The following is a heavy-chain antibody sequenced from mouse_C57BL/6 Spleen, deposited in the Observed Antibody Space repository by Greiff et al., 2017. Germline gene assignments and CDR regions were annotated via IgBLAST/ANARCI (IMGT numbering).Heavy chain of an antibody. CDR2: IHPNSGST. Sequence: QVQLQQPGAELVKPGASVKLSCKASGYTFTSYWMHWVKQRPGQGLEWIGMIHPNSGSTNYNEKFKSKATLTVDKSSSTAYMQLSSLTSEDSAVYYCARQIYYDYEYAMDYWGQGTSVTVSS. CDR3: ARQIYYDYEYAMDY. CDR1: GYTFTSYW. V-gene: IGHV1-64*01. J-gene: IGHJ4*01. D-gene: IGHD2-4*01.